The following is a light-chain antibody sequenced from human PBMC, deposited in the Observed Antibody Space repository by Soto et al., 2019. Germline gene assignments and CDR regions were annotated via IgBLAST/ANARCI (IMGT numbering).Light chain of an antibody. CDR2: DVS. Sequence: IVLTQSPGTLSLSPGERATISCRASQSVPKSYLGWYQQRPGQALRLLIYDVSNRATGIPDRFSGSESGTDYTLTISRLEPEDFAVYYCHQYAWSPLTFGQGTRLKIK. CDR3: HQYAWSPLT. J-gene: IGKJ5*01. V-gene: IGKV3-20*01. CDR1: QSVPKSY.